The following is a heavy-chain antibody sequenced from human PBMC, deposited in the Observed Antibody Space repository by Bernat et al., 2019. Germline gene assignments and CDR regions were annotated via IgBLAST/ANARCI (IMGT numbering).Heavy chain of an antibody. CDR1: GFTFSSYA. D-gene: IGHD4-23*01. Sequence: EVQLLESGGDLVQPGGSLRLSCAASGFTFSSYAMSWVRQAPGKGLEWVSVIGGSGGSINYADSVKGRFTVSRDNAKNSLYLQMSNLRAEDTAVYYCARSGNGYNWFDPWGQGTLVTVSS. CDR3: ARSGNGYNWFDP. V-gene: IGHV3-23*01. CDR2: IGGSGGSI. J-gene: IGHJ5*02.